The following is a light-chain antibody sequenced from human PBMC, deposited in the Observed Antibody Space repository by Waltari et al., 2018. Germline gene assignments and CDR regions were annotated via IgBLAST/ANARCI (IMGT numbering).Light chain of an antibody. Sequence: QSVLTQPPSASGTPGQRVTISCSGSSSNIGSNTVNWYQQLPGTAPKLLIYSNNQRRSGGPDRVSGSKSGTSASLAISELQSEDEADYYCAAWDDSLNGPVFGGGTKLTVL. CDR3: AAWDDSLNGPV. CDR1: SSNIGSNT. CDR2: SNN. V-gene: IGLV1-44*01. J-gene: IGLJ2*01.